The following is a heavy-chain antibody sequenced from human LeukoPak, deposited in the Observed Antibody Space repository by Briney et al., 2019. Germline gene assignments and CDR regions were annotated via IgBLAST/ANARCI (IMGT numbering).Heavy chain of an antibody. V-gene: IGHV3-23*01. Sequence: GGSLRLSCAASGFTFSNYAMSWVRQAPGRGLEWVSSVDGGGGGTYYADSVKGRFTTSRDNSKDTLYLQMNGLRAEDTAVYFCAKQSAGSAAWYSLHYDFWGQGTLVTVSS. J-gene: IGHJ4*02. CDR1: GFTFSNYA. CDR2: VDGGGGGT. D-gene: IGHD6-13*01. CDR3: AKQSAGSAAWYSLHYDF.